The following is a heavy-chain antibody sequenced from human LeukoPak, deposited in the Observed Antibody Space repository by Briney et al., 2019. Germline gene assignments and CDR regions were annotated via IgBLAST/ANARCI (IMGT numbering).Heavy chain of an antibody. CDR3: AKDRYSGSPWYFDY. V-gene: IGHV3-23*01. CDR1: GFTFDDYA. J-gene: IGHJ4*02. D-gene: IGHD1-26*01. Sequence: GGSLRLSCAASGFTFDDYAMHWVRQAPGKGLEWVSAISNNGGYTYYADSVKGRFIISRDNSKNTLYLQMNSLRAEDTAVYYCAKDRYSGSPWYFDYWGQGTLVTVSS. CDR2: ISNNGGYT.